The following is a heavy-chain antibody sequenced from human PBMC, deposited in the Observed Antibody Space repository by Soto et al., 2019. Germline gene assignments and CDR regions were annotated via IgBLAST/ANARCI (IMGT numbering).Heavy chain of an antibody. Sequence: GASVKVSCKASGYTFTSYGISWVRQAPGQGLEWMGWISAYNGNTNYAQKLQGRVTMTTDTSTSTAYMELRSLRSDDTAVYYCAREEYYYDSSGHPTKNWFDPWGQGTLVTVSS. D-gene: IGHD3-22*01. CDR3: AREEYYYDSSGHPTKNWFDP. CDR1: GYTFTSYG. J-gene: IGHJ5*02. CDR2: ISAYNGNT. V-gene: IGHV1-18*01.